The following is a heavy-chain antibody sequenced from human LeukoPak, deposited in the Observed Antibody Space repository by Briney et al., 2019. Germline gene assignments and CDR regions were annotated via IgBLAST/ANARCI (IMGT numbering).Heavy chain of an antibody. V-gene: IGHV3-21*01. CDR1: GFTFSSYS. CDR2: ISSSSSYI. Sequence: PGGSLRLSCAASGFTFSSYSMNWVRQAPGKGLEWVSSISSSSSYIYYADSVKGRFTISRDNAKNSLYLQMNSLRAEDTAVYYCARDVTNTVATDYWGQGTLVTVSS. J-gene: IGHJ4*02. D-gene: IGHD5-12*01. CDR3: ARDVTNTVATDY.